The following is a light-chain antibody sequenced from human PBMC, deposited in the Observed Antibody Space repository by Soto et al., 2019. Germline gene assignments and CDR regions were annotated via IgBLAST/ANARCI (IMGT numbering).Light chain of an antibody. CDR3: QQSYRTPPPT. V-gene: IGKV1-39*01. CDR2: AAS. J-gene: IGKJ4*01. CDR1: QSISSY. Sequence: DIQMTQSPSSLSASVGDRVTITCRASQSISSYLNWYQQKPGKAPKLLIYAASSLQSGVPSRFSGSGSGTDFTLTISSLQPEDFATYYCQQSYRTPPPTFGGGTKVEIK.